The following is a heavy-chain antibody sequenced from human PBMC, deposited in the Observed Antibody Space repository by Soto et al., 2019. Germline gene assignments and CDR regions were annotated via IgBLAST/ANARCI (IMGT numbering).Heavy chain of an antibody. J-gene: IGHJ3*02. CDR1: GYSFTNYW. Sequence: GESLKISCKGSGYSFTNYWIGWVRQMPGKGLEWMGIIYPGDSDTRYSPSSQGQVTISTDKSITTAYLQWSSLKASDTAMYYCARPYDSSGYLAFDIWGQGTMVT. CDR3: ARPYDSSGYLAFDI. D-gene: IGHD3-22*01. V-gene: IGHV5-51*01. CDR2: IYPGDSDT.